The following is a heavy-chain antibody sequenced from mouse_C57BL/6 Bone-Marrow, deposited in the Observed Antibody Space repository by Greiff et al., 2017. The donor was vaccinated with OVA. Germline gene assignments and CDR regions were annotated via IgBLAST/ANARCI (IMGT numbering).Heavy chain of an antibody. CDR1: GFNIKDDY. CDR3: TTGLGAMDY. CDR2: IDPENGDT. Sequence: EVKVVESGAELVRPGASVKLSCTASGFNIKDDYMHWVKQRPEQGLEWIGWIDPENGDTEYASKFQGKATITADTSSNTAYLQLSSLTSEDTAVYYCTTGLGAMDYWGQGTSVTVSS. D-gene: IGHD2-4*01. V-gene: IGHV14-4*01. J-gene: IGHJ4*01.